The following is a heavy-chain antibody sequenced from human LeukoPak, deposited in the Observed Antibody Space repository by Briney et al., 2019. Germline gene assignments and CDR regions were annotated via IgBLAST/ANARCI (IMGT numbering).Heavy chain of an antibody. CDR2: IKQDGSEK. CDR3: ARDLGSYYGWYFDL. Sequence: PGGSLRLSCAASGFTFSSYWMSWVRQAPGKGLEWVANIKQDGSEKYYVDSVKGRFTISRDNAKNSLYLQMNSLRGEDTAVYYCARDLGSYYGWYFDLWGRGTLVTVSS. J-gene: IGHJ2*01. V-gene: IGHV3-7*01. D-gene: IGHD1-26*01. CDR1: GFTFSSYW.